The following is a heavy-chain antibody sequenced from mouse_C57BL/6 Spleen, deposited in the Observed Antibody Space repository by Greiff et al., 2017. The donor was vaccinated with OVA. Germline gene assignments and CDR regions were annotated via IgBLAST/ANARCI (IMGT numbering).Heavy chain of an antibody. J-gene: IGHJ2*01. CDR2: IYPRSGNT. CDR3: ARQTGYFDY. V-gene: IGHV1-81*01. CDR1: GYTFTSYG. D-gene: IGHD4-1*01. Sequence: VKLVESGAELARPGASVKLSCKASGYTFTSYGISWVKQRTGQGLEWIGEIYPRSGNTYYNEKFKGKATLTADKSSSTAYMELRSLTSEDSAVYFCARQTGYFDYWGQGTTLTVSS.